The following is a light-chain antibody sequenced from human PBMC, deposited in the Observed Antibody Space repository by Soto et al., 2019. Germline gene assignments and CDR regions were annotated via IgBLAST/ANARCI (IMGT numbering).Light chain of an antibody. CDR1: QILLYSSNNKNY. CDR2: WAS. Sequence: DVVLTQSPDSLPVSLGERATINCKSSQILLYSSNNKNYLAWYQQNPGQPPRLLIYWASTRESGVPDRFSGSGSATDLTLSISSLQAEDVAVYFCQQYSNPPWKFGKGTKVDI. J-gene: IGKJ1*01. CDR3: QQYSNPPWK. V-gene: IGKV4-1*01.